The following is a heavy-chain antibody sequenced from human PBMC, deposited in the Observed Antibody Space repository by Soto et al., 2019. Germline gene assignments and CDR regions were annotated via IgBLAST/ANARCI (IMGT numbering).Heavy chain of an antibody. CDR3: ARLRMTDYHYYHSMDV. J-gene: IGHJ6*02. CDR2: IYPGDSDT. D-gene: IGHD5-12*01. CDR1: GYSFTSYW. V-gene: IGHV5-51*01. Sequence: GESLKISCKGSGYSFTSYWIGWVRQMPGKGLEWMGIIYPGDSDTRYSPSFQGQVTISADKSISTAYLQWSSLKASDTAMYYCARLRMTDYHYYHSMDVWGQGTTVTVSS.